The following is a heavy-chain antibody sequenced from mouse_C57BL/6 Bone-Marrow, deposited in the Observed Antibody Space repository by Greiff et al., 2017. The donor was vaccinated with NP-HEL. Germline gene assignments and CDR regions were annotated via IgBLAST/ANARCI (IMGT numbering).Heavy chain of an antibody. CDR2: IYPGSGST. CDR1: GYTFTSYW. Sequence: QVQLQQPGAELVKPGASVKMSCKASGYTFTSYWITWVKQRPGQGLEWIGDIYPGSGSTNYNEKFKSKATLTVDTSSSTAYMQLSSLTSEDSAVYYCARHYYGNYKFAYWGQGTLVTVSA. J-gene: IGHJ3*01. D-gene: IGHD2-1*01. CDR3: ARHYYGNYKFAY. V-gene: IGHV1-55*01.